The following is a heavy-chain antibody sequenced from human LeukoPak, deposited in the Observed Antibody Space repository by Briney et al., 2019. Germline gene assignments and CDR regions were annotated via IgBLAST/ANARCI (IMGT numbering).Heavy chain of an antibody. D-gene: IGHD1-26*01. CDR3: AKVSGSGSYYGGYY. CDR1: GFTFSNYG. CDR2: ISYDGNYK. V-gene: IGHV3-30*18. Sequence: SGGSLRLSCAASGFTFSNYGMHWVRQAPGKGLEWVAVISYDGNYKYYADSVKGRFTTSRDQSKNTLYLQMDSLRAEDTAVYYCAKVSGSGSYYGGYYWGQGTLVTVSS. J-gene: IGHJ4*02.